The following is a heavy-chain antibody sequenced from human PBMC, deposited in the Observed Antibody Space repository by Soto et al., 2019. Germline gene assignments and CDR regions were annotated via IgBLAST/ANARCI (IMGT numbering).Heavy chain of an antibody. D-gene: IGHD3-22*01. CDR2: IIPIFGTA. V-gene: IGHV1-69*12. CDR3: AREHYDGSTDY. CDR1: GGTFSSYA. J-gene: IGHJ4*02. Sequence: QVQLVQSGAEVKKPGSSVKVSCKASGGTFSSYAISWVRQAPGQGLEWMGGIIPIFGTANYAQKFQGRVTITADESTSTAYMELRSLRAEDTAVYYCAREHYDGSTDYGGQGTLVTVSS.